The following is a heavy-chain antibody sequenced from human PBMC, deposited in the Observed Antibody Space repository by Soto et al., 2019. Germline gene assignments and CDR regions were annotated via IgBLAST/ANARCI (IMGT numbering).Heavy chain of an antibody. J-gene: IGHJ5*02. V-gene: IGHV1-3*01. Sequence: ASVKVSCKASGYTFTRYTMNWVRQAPGQRLEWMGWINPDNGNTKSSQKFQDRVIITRDTSASTAYMDLSSLRSEDTAVYYCARGIATGQLDPWGQGTLVTVAS. CDR3: ARGIATGQLDP. CDR2: INPDNGNT. D-gene: IGHD2-15*01. CDR1: GYTFTRYT.